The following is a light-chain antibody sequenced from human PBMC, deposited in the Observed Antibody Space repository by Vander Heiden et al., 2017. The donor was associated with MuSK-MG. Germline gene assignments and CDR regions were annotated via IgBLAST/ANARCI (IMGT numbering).Light chain of an antibody. CDR2: EVR. V-gene: IGLV2-14*01. J-gene: IGLJ2*01. CDR3: SSYTSSSTLV. Sequence: QSALTQPASVSGSPGQSITISCTGTRSHVGGYNYVSWYQQHPGNPLHLIIYEVRNRPAGGSIRFAGSKSGTTASLTISGLQAEDEAYYYCSSYTSSSTLVFGGGTKLTVL. CDR1: RSHVGGYNY.